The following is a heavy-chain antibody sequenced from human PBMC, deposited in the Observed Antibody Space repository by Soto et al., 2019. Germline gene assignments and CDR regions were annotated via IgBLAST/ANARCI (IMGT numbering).Heavy chain of an antibody. Sequence: GESLKISCKGSGYSFNTNWIAWVRQMPGKGLDWMGIIYPGNSDARYSPSFQGQVTISADKSTSTAYLQWSSLKASDTAMYYCARRKVVVGVTKACYYGLDVWGQGTTVTVSS. D-gene: IGHD2-15*01. J-gene: IGHJ6*02. V-gene: IGHV5-51*01. CDR3: ARRKVVVGVTKACYYGLDV. CDR1: GYSFNTNW. CDR2: IYPGNSDA.